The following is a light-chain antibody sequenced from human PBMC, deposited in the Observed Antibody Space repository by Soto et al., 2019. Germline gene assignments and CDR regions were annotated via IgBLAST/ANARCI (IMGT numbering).Light chain of an antibody. Sequence: DIVMTQSPDSLAGCLGERATINCKSSQSVLYSSNNKNYLAWYQQKPGQPPKLLIYWASTRESGVPDRFSGSGSGTDFTLTISSLQAEDVAVYYCQQYYSTPLTFGGGTKVDIK. CDR2: WAS. V-gene: IGKV4-1*01. CDR3: QQYYSTPLT. CDR1: QSVLYSSNNKNY. J-gene: IGKJ4*01.